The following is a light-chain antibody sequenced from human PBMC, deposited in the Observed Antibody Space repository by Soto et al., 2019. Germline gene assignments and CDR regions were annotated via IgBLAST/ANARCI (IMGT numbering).Light chain of an antibody. J-gene: IGKJ4*01. CDR2: DAS. CDR3: QQYDNLPS. V-gene: IGKV1-33*01. CDR1: QDISNY. Sequence: DIQMPPSPSSLSASVVDRVTLTCQASQDISNYLNWYQKQPGKAPKLLIYDASKLKIGVPSRFRGSGSGTDSSLTITSLQPEDIGTYYCQQYDNLPSFGGGTKVDIK.